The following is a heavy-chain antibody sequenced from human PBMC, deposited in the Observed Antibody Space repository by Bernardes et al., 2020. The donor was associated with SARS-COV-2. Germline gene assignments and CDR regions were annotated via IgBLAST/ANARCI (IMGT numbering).Heavy chain of an antibody. J-gene: IGHJ4*02. CDR1: LFSLRTSVMC. CDR2: IDWDDDK. V-gene: IGHV2-70*01. Sequence: PPIVTPTQTLTLTYTFSLFSLRTSVMCVSWIRPPPGKALEWLALIDWDDDKYYSTSLKTRLTISKDTSKNQVVLTMTNMDPVDTATYYCARIMARGSSWPNFDYWGQGTLVTVSS. D-gene: IGHD6-13*01. CDR3: ARIMARGSSWPNFDY.